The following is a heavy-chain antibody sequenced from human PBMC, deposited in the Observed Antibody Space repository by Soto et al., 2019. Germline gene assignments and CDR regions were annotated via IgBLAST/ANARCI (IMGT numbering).Heavy chain of an antibody. CDR2: ISYDGRNK. Sequence: QVQLVESGGGVVQPGRSLRLSCAASGFTFSSYGMHWVRQAPGKGLEWVAVISYDGRNKYYADSVKGRFTISRDNSKNTLYLQMNSLRAEDTAVYYCAKDKVSVVVTAPFDYWGQGTLVTVSS. J-gene: IGHJ4*02. D-gene: IGHD2-21*02. CDR1: GFTFSSYG. V-gene: IGHV3-30*18. CDR3: AKDKVSVVVTAPFDY.